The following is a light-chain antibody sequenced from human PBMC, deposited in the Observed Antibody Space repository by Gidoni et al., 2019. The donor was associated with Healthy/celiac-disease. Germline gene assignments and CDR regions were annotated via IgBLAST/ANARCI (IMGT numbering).Light chain of an antibody. J-gene: IGLJ1*01. V-gene: IGLV2-14*01. CDR1: SSDVGGYNY. CDR3: SSYTSSSAYV. Sequence: SALTQPASVSGSPGQPITISCTGTSSDVGGYNYVSWYQQHPGKAPKLMIYEVSNRPSGVSNRFSGSKSGNTASLTISGLQAEEEADYYCSSYTSSSAYVFGTGTKVTVL. CDR2: EVS.